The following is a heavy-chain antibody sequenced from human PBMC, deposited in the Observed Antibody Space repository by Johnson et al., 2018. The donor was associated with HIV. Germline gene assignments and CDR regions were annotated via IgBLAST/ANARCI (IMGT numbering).Heavy chain of an antibody. J-gene: IGHJ3*01. CDR2: IHYDAIGK. CDR1: GFTFSVYD. Sequence: QVQLVESGGGVVQSGGSLRLSYDASGFTFSVYDRHWVCQAPGKGLQWVPFIHYDAIGKYSGGAVMGRFTFSRDNSKNMLDLQMNSLTIEDTAVFYCAKTRMGGILDAFDLWGQGTMVIVS. CDR3: AKTRMGGILDAFDL. V-gene: IGHV3-30*02. D-gene: IGHD3-10*01.